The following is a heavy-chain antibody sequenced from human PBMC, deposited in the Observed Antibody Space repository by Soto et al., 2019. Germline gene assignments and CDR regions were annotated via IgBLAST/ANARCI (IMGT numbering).Heavy chain of an antibody. Sequence: QVQLVQSGAEVKKTGSSVKLSCKASGGTFSSYAFSWVRQAPRQGLEWMGGIIPMFRTANYAQKFRDRVTISADESTTTVYMELTGLKSDDTALYVCASMPSVILNSYGFVTPFDIWGQGTMVIVSS. CDR1: GGTFSSYA. J-gene: IGHJ3*02. CDR3: ASMPSVILNSYGFVTPFDI. D-gene: IGHD2-2*01. CDR2: IIPMFRTA. V-gene: IGHV1-69*12.